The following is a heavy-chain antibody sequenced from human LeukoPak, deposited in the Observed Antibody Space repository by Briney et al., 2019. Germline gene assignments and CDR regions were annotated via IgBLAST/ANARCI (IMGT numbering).Heavy chain of an antibody. D-gene: IGHD4-23*01. Sequence: AGGSLRLSCAASGFTFSSYGMHWVRQAPGKGLEWVAFIRYDGSNKYYADSVKGRFTISRDNAKNSLFLQMNSLRAEDTAVYYCARDLRWFFDYWGQGILVTVSS. CDR2: IRYDGSNK. CDR3: ARDLRWFFDY. J-gene: IGHJ4*02. V-gene: IGHV3-30*02. CDR1: GFTFSSYG.